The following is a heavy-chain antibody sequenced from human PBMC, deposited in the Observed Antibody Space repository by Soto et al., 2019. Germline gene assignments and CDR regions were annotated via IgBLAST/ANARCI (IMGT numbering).Heavy chain of an antibody. CDR3: VREAYIGYRHAIDH. V-gene: IGHV4-59*01. CDR2: NYHSGTT. D-gene: IGHD5-12*01. CDR1: GVTISTYY. J-gene: IGHJ4*01. Sequence: SETLSLTCAVSGVTISTYYWSWIRQPPGKGLEWIGYNYHSGTTNYNPTLKSRVTISVDTTRNQFSLRLTPMTAADTAVYYCVREAYIGYRHAIDHWGHGTLVTV.